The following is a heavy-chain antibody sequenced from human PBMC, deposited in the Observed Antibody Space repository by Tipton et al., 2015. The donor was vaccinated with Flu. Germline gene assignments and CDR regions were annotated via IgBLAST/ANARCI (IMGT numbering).Heavy chain of an antibody. CDR3: TKESTPATVTRPLDH. D-gene: IGHD4-17*01. J-gene: IGHJ4*02. CDR1: GFTFNSYT. Sequence: SLRLSCATSGFTFNSYTMNWVRQAPGKGLEWVSYISSSGTTTHYADSVKGRFTISRDNAKNSLYLQMTSLRSEDTAVYYCTKESTPATVTRPLDHWGQGSLVTVSS. V-gene: IGHV3-48*04. CDR2: ISSSGTTT.